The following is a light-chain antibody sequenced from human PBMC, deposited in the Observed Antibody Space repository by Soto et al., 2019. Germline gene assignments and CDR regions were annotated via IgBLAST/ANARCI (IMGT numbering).Light chain of an antibody. V-gene: IGLV2-14*01. CDR3: SSYTNSSTLVG. J-gene: IGLJ2*01. CDR2: EVS. CDR1: SSDVGGYNF. Sequence: QYALTQPASVSGSPGQSITISCTGNSSDVGGYNFVSWYQHHPGKAPKLIIYEVSNRPSGVSNRFSASKSGNTASLTISGLQAEDEADYYCSSYTNSSTLVGFGGGTKLTVL.